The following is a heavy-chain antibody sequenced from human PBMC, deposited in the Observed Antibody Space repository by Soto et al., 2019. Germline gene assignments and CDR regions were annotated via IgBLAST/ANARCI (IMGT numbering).Heavy chain of an antibody. CDR2: IFPSDSDT. V-gene: IGHV5-51*01. D-gene: IGHD3-22*01. CDR1: GYRFTSYW. Sequence: GESLKISCRTSGYRFTSYWIAWVRQMPGKGVELMVSIFPSDSDTRYSPSFQGQVTISADRSTSTVFLQWASLKASDTAVYFCARKDKSGFFNWFHXWGQSTLVTVSX. CDR3: ARKDKSGFFNWFHX. J-gene: IGHJ5*01.